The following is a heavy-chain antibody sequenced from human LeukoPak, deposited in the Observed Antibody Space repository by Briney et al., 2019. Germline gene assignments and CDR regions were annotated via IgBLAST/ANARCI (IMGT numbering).Heavy chain of an antibody. CDR2: ISSSSSYI. V-gene: IGHV3-21*01. Sequence: GGSLRLSCTASGFTFSSYSMNWVRQAPGKGLEWVSSISSSSSYIYYADSVKGRFTISRDNAKNSLYLQMNSLRAEDTAVYYCARDSPEYCSSTSCYLIDWGQGTLVTVSS. CDR3: ARDSPEYCSSTSCYLID. CDR1: GFTFSSYS. J-gene: IGHJ4*02. D-gene: IGHD2-2*01.